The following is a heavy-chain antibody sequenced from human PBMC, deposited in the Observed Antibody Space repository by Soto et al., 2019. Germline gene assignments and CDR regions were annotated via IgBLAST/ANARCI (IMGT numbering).Heavy chain of an antibody. CDR2: IYYSGST. CDR1: GGSISSYY. D-gene: IGHD2-15*01. Sequence: SETLSLTCTVSGGSISSYYWSWIRQPPGKGLEWIGYIYYSGSTNYNPSLKSRVTISVDTSKNQFSLKLSSVTAADTAVYYCARRAVVAATDYYYYYYYMDVWGKGTTVTVSS. V-gene: IGHV4-59*01. J-gene: IGHJ6*03. CDR3: ARRAVVAATDYYYYYYYMDV.